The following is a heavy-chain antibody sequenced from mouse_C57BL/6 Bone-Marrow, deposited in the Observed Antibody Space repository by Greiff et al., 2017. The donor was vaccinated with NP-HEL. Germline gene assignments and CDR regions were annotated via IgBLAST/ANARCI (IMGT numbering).Heavy chain of an antibody. Sequence: QVQLQQSGAELVKPGASVKLSCKASGYTFTEYTIHWVKQRSGQGLEWIGWFYPGSGSIKYNEKFKDKATLTADKSSSTVYMELSRLTSEDSAVYFCARHEDLDRSSLLLVGYFDVWGTGTTVTVSS. D-gene: IGHD1-1*01. V-gene: IGHV1-62-2*01. J-gene: IGHJ1*03. CDR3: ARHEDLDRSSLLLVGYFDV. CDR2: FYPGSGSI. CDR1: GYTFTEYT.